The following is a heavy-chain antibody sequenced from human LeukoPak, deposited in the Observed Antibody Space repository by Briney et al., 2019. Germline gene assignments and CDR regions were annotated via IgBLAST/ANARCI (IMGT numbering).Heavy chain of an antibody. CDR1: EFTFSSYA. CDR2: ISGSAGII. Sequence: GGSLRLSCAASEFTFSSYAMSWVRQAPGKGLEWVSAISGSAGIIYDADSVKGRFTISRDNSKNTLYLQMNSLRAEDTAVYYCAKDYYVPNYWGQGTLVTVSS. D-gene: IGHD3-22*01. J-gene: IGHJ4*02. CDR3: AKDYYVPNY. V-gene: IGHV3-23*01.